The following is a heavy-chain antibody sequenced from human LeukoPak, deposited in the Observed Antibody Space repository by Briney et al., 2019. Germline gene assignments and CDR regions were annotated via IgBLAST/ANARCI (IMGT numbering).Heavy chain of an antibody. CDR1: GYTFTGYY. CDR3: ARAGIDSGSYSQEADAPDY. J-gene: IGHJ4*02. V-gene: IGHV1-2*02. Sequence: EASVKVSCKASGYTFTGYYMHWVRQAPGQGLEWMGWINPNSGGTNYAQKFQGRVTMTRDTSISTAYMELSRLRSDDTAVYYCARAGIDSGSYSQEADAPDYWGQGTLVTVSS. D-gene: IGHD1-26*01. CDR2: INPNSGGT.